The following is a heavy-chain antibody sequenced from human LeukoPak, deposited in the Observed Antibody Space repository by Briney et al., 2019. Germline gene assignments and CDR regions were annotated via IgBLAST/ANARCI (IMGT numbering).Heavy chain of an antibody. CDR2: IIPIFGTA. Sequence: LVKVSCKASGGTFSSYAISWVRQAPGQGLEWMGGIIPIFGTANYAQKFQGRVTITADESTSTAYMELSSLRSEDTAVYYCARVPGSYLWFDPWGQGTLVTVSS. J-gene: IGHJ5*02. CDR1: GGTFSSYA. V-gene: IGHV1-69*13. CDR3: ARVPGSYLWFDP. D-gene: IGHD1-26*01.